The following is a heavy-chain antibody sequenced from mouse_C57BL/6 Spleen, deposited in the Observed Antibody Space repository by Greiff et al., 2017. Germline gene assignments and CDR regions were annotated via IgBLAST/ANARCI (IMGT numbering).Heavy chain of an antibody. CDR2: ISDGGSYT. Sequence: EVQVVESGGGLVKPGGSLKLSCAASGFTFSSYAMSWVRQTPEKRLEWVATISDGGSYTYYPDNVKGRFTISRDNAKNNLYLQMSHLKSEDTAMYYCARDMKGYAWFAYWGQGTLGTVSA. D-gene: IGHD2-2*01. CDR1: GFTFSSYA. CDR3: ARDMKGYAWFAY. V-gene: IGHV5-4*01. J-gene: IGHJ3*01.